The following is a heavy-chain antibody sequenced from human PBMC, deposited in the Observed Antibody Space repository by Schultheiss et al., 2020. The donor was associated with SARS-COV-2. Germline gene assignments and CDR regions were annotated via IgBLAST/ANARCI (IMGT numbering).Heavy chain of an antibody. Sequence: GGSLRLSCGASGFTFSSYAMSWVRQAPGKGLEWVSYISSSGSTIYYADSVKGRFTISRDNAKNSLYLQMNSLRAEDTAVYYCARGSVVVVPAAIPFDYWGQGTLVTVSS. D-gene: IGHD2-2*02. V-gene: IGHV3-48*04. CDR1: GFTFSSYA. CDR3: ARGSVVVVPAAIPFDY. CDR2: ISSSGSTI. J-gene: IGHJ4*02.